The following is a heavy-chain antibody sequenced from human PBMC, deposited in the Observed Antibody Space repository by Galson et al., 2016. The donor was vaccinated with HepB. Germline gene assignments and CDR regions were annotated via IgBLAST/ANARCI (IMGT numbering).Heavy chain of an antibody. CDR1: GGSINSGEFY. Sequence: LSLTCTVSGGSINSGEFYWSWIRQPPGKGLEWIGYVYYSGFPYYNPSLKSRVTISLDTSKNQFSLKLNSVTAADAAVYYCASATTVTTYWYFDLWGRGTLVTVSS. D-gene: IGHD4-17*01. CDR3: ASATTVTTYWYFDL. J-gene: IGHJ2*01. V-gene: IGHV4-30-4*01. CDR2: VYYSGFP.